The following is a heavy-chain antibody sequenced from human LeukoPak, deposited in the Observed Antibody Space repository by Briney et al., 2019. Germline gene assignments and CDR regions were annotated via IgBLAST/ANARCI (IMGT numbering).Heavy chain of an antibody. D-gene: IGHD5-18*01. J-gene: IGHJ4*02. CDR3: ARVDEWAGYSYGLYYFDY. Sequence: ASVKVSCKASGYTFTSYAMNWVRQAPGQGLEWMGWINTSTGNPTYAQGFTGRFVFSLDTSVSTAYLQISSLKAEDTAVYYCARVDEWAGYSYGLYYFDYWGQGTLVTVSS. CDR2: INTSTGNP. CDR1: GYTFTSYA. V-gene: IGHV7-4-1*02.